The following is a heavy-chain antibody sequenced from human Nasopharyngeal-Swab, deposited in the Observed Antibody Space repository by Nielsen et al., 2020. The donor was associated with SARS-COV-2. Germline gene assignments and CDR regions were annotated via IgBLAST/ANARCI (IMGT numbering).Heavy chain of an antibody. CDR1: GFTFSTYW. CDR3: ARDVGGRDNY. V-gene: IGHV3-74*01. CDR2: IDTDGTIT. D-gene: IGHD2-15*01. J-gene: IGHJ4*02. Sequence: GESLKISCAASGFTFSTYWMHWFRHPPGKGLLWFSLIDTDGTITDYADSVKGRFTISRDNAKNTLYLQMNSLRAEDTAVYYCARDVGGRDNYWGQGALVTVSS.